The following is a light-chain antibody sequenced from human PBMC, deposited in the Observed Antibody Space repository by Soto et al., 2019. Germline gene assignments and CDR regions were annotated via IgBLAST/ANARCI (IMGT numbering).Light chain of an antibody. CDR2: GAS. V-gene: IGKV3-20*01. CDR3: QQYGSSPPT. CDR1: QGVSSDS. J-gene: IGKJ2*01. Sequence: PGERATLSCRASQGVSSDSLAWYQQKPGQAPRLLIYGASSRATGIPDRFSGSGSGTDFTLTVGRLEPEDFAVFYCQQYGSSPPTFGQGTKVEIK.